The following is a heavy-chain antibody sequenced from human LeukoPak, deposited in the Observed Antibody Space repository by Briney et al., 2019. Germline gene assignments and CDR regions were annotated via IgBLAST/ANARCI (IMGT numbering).Heavy chain of an antibody. Sequence: GGSLRLSCAASGFTFSSYGMHWVRQAPGKGLEWVAFIRYDGSNKYYADSVKGRFTISRDNSKNTLYLQMNSLRAEDTAVYYCAKDRGPGNVYNWFDPWGQGTLVTVSS. CDR3: AKDRGPGNVYNWFDP. CDR1: GFTFSSYG. V-gene: IGHV3-30*02. CDR2: IRYDGSNK. J-gene: IGHJ5*02. D-gene: IGHD3-10*01.